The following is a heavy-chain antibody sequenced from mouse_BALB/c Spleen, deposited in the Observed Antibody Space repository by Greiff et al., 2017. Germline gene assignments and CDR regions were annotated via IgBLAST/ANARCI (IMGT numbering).Heavy chain of an antibody. CDR1: GYSFTSYW. J-gene: IGHJ2*01. CDR3: TRVPLLRFDY. D-gene: IGHD1-1*01. CDR2: IYPGNSDT. Sequence: EVQLQQSGTVLARPGASVKMSCKASGYSFTSYWMHWVKQRPGQGLEWIGAIYPGNSDTSYNQKFKGKAKLTAITSPSTAYMELSSLTNEDSAVYYCTRVPLLRFDYWGQGTTLTVSS. V-gene: IGHV1-5*01.